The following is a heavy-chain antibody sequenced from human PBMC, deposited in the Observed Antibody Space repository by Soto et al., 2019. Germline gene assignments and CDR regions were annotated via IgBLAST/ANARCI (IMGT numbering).Heavy chain of an antibody. V-gene: IGHV3-9*01. CDR3: AKGGPDAFCGGGRCYFES. CDR2: ITWNGKIT. J-gene: IGHJ4*02. CDR1: GSPFAVL. D-gene: IGHD2-21*01. Sequence: EVHLVDSGGALPKPGGPWGLPCQALGSPFAVLHITWAGGVPGQGLEWVSSITWNGKITGFGDSVKGRFIISRDNAKNSLYLQMNSLRREDTALYYCAKGGPDAFCGGGRCYFESWGQGTQVTVSS.